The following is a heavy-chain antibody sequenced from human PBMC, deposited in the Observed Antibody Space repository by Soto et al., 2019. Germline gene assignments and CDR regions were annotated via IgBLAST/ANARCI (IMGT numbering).Heavy chain of an antibody. Sequence: QITLKESGPTLVKPTQTLTLTCTFSGFSLSASGVGVGWIRQPPGKALEWLAIIYWDDAKHYSPSLKSSLTTPKDPSKNPVVLTMTNMDPVDPATYYCAHKGGGDRILDYWGQGTLVTVSS. V-gene: IGHV2-5*02. CDR3: AHKGGGDRILDY. CDR2: IYWDDAK. D-gene: IGHD3-16*01. J-gene: IGHJ4*02. CDR1: GFSLSASGVG.